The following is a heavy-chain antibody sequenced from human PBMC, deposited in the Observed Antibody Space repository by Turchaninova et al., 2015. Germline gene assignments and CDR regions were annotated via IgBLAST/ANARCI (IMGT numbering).Heavy chain of an antibody. J-gene: IGHJ4*02. D-gene: IGHD2-15*01. Sequence: QLQLQESGPGLVKPSATLSLTCTCSGGSISSSSYYWGWIRQPPGKGLELIGSIYYSGSTYYNPSLKSRVTISGDTSKNQFSLKLSSVTAADTAVYHCARHWEYCSGGSCYYYFDYWGQGTLVTVSS. CDR1: GGSISSSSYY. V-gene: IGHV4-39*01. CDR3: ARHWEYCSGGSCYYYFDY. CDR2: IYYSGST.